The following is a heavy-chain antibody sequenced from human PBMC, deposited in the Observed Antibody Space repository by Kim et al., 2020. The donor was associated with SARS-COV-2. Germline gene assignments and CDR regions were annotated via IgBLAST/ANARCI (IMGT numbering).Heavy chain of an antibody. J-gene: IGHJ5*02. D-gene: IGHD1-26*01. CDR3: ARPGILGPTYWFDP. CDR1: GFTFSSYA. Sequence: GGSLRLSCAASGFTFSSYAILWVRQAPGKGLEWVSVISSDGDNTYYADSVKGRFTISRDNSKNTLYLQMNSLRAEDTAVYYCARPGILGPTYWFDPWGQGTLVTVSS. V-gene: IGHV3-30*04. CDR2: ISSDGDNT.